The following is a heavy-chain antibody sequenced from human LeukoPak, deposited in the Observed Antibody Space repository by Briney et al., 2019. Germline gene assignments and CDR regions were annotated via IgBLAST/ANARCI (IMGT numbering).Heavy chain of an antibody. CDR3: AKQISRGDYVSSFDY. CDR2: IWYDGSNK. V-gene: IGHV3-33*06. CDR1: GFTSSSYG. Sequence: GGSLRLSCAASGFTSSSYGMHWVRQAPGKGLEWVAVIWYDGSNKYCADSVKGRFTISRDNSKNTLYLQMNSLRAEDTAVYYCAKQISRGDYVSSFDYWGQGTLVTVSS. D-gene: IGHD4-17*01. J-gene: IGHJ4*02.